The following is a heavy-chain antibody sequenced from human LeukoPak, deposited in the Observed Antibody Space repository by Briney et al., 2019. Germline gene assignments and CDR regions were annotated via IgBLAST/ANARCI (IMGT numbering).Heavy chain of an antibody. CDR2: ISSSSSYI. D-gene: IGHD6-19*01. Sequence: PGGSLRLSCAASGSTFSSYSMNWVRQAPGKGLEWVSAISSSSSYIHYADSVKGRFTISRDNAKNSLYLQMNSLRADDTAVYYCARDSSGWYHGMDVWGQGTTVTVSS. J-gene: IGHJ6*02. CDR1: GSTFSSYS. CDR3: ARDSSGWYHGMDV. V-gene: IGHV3-21*01.